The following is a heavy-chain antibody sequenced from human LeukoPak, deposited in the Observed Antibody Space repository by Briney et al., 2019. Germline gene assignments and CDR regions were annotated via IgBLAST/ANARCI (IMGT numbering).Heavy chain of an antibody. CDR2: IYYSGST. CDR3: ARALGREGNWFDP. Sequence: SETLSLTCTVSGGSISSSSYYWGWIRQPPGKGLEWIGSIYYSGSTYYNPSLKSRVTISVDTSKNQFSLKLSSVTAADTAVYYCARALGREGNWFDPWGQGTLVTVSS. V-gene: IGHV4-39*07. CDR1: GGSISSSSYY. J-gene: IGHJ5*02. D-gene: IGHD3-16*01.